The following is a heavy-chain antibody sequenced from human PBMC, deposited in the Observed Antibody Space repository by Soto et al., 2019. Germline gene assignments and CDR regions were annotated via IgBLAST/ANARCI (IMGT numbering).Heavy chain of an antibody. CDR3: ARDFYPVAYFFDY. CDR2: VSGYNDKT. Sequence: SVKVSCKASGYTFTNHGISWVRQAPGQGLEWVGWVSGYNDKTKSAQKFKGRVTMTTDTSTSTAYMELRSLRSDDTAVYYCARDFYPVAYFFDYWGQGTLVTVSS. V-gene: IGHV1-18*04. J-gene: IGHJ4*02. CDR1: GYTFTNHG. D-gene: IGHD2-21*01.